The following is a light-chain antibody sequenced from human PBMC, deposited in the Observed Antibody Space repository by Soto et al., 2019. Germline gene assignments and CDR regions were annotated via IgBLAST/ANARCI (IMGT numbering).Light chain of an antibody. CDR1: SSDVGGYNY. V-gene: IGLV2-14*01. CDR2: DVS. CDR3: SSYTSSSTVVV. J-gene: IGLJ2*01. Sequence: QSVLTQPPSVSGSPGRSITISCTGTSSDVGGYNYVSWYQQHPGKAPKLMIYDVSNRPSGVSNRFSGSKSGNTASLTISGLQAEDEADYYCSSYTSSSTVVVFGGGTKLTVL.